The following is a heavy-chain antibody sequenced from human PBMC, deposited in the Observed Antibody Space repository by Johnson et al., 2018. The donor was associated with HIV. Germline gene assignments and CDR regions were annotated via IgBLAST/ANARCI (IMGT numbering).Heavy chain of an antibody. D-gene: IGHD4-17*01. CDR2: INWNGGRT. CDR3: AELSGYGDYDDGALDI. CDR1: GFTFDDFG. V-gene: IGHV3-20*04. J-gene: IGHJ3*02. Sequence: VQLVESGGGVVRPGGSLRLSCAASGFTFDDFGMGWVRQAPGKGLEWVSGINWNGGRTGYAESVKGRFSISRDNSKNILYVQMNSLRAEDTAVYYCAELSGYGDYDDGALDIWGQGTLVTVSS.